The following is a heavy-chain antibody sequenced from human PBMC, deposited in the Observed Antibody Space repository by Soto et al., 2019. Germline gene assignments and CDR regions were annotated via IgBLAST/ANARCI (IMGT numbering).Heavy chain of an antibody. J-gene: IGHJ3*02. V-gene: IGHV3-13*05. D-gene: IGHD3-22*01. Sequence: GGSLILSCAASGFTFSSYDMHWVRQATGKGLEWVSAIGTAGDPYYPGSVKGRFTISRENAKNSLYLQMNSLRAADTAVYYCARKRGPRTRYYSDSSGSPAFDIWGRGTMVTVSS. CDR2: IGTAGDP. CDR1: GFTFSSYD. CDR3: ARKRGPRTRYYSDSSGSPAFDI.